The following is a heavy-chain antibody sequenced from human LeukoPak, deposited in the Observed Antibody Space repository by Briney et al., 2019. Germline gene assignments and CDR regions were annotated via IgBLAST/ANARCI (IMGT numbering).Heavy chain of an antibody. D-gene: IGHD1-26*01. Sequence: PGGSLRLSCAASGFTFSSYSMNWVRQAPGKGLEWVAVISYDGSNKYYADSVKGRFTISRDNSKNTLYLQMNSLRAEDTAVYYCAKDQEGATYFDYWGQGTLVTVSS. V-gene: IGHV3-30*18. J-gene: IGHJ4*02. CDR2: ISYDGSNK. CDR3: AKDQEGATYFDY. CDR1: GFTFSSYS.